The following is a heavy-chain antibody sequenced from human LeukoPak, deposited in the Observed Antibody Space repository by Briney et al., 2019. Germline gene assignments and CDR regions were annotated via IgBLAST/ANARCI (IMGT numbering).Heavy chain of an antibody. CDR3: MRLSTVTTLHAFDI. Sequence: PSETLSLTCTVSGGSISSSSYYWGWIRQPPGKGLEWIGSIYYSGSTYYNPSLKSRVTISVDTSKNQFSLKLSSVTAADTAAYYCMRLSTVTTLHAFDISGQGTMVTASS. CDR1: GGSISSSSYY. J-gene: IGHJ3*02. D-gene: IGHD4-17*01. CDR2: IYYSGST. V-gene: IGHV4-39*01.